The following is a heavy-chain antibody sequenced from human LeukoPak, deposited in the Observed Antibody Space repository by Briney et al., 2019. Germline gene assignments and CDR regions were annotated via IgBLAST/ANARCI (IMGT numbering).Heavy chain of an antibody. CDR2: INPNSGGT. J-gene: IGHJ4*02. CDR3: ARDGHYDFWSGYYLS. D-gene: IGHD3-3*01. V-gene: IGHV1-2*02. CDR1: GYTFTGYY. Sequence: GASVEVSCKASGYTFTGYYMYWVRQAPGQGLEWMGWINPNSGGTNYAQKFQGRVTMTRDTSISTAYMELSRLRSDDTAVYYCARDGHYDFWSGYYLSWGQGTLVTVSS.